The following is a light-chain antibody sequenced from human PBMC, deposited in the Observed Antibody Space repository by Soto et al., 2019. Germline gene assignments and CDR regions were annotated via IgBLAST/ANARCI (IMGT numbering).Light chain of an antibody. Sequence: ETVLTQSPATLSLSPGESATLSCRASQSVSTYLAWYQQKPGQAPRLLIYDASNRVTGIPGRFRGSGSGTDFTLTISGLEPDDFAVYYCQQRSNWQITFGQGTRLEIK. CDR3: QQRSNWQIT. J-gene: IGKJ5*01. CDR2: DAS. V-gene: IGKV3-11*01. CDR1: QSVSTY.